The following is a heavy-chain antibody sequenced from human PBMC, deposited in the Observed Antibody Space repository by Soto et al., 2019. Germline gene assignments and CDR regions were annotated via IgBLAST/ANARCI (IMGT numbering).Heavy chain of an antibody. J-gene: IGHJ4*02. CDR1: GFTFSSYA. CDR3: AKAGIDITIFGVVSRFDY. CDR2: ISGSGGST. D-gene: IGHD3-3*01. Sequence: GESLKISCAASGFTFSSYAMSWVRQAPGKGLEWVSAISGSGGSTYYADSVKGRFTISRDNSKNTLYLQMNSLRAEDTAVYYCAKAGIDITIFGVVSRFDYWGQGTLVTVSS. V-gene: IGHV3-23*01.